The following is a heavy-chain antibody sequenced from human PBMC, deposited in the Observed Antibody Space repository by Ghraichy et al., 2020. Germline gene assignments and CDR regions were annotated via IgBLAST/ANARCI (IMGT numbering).Heavy chain of an antibody. CDR1: GGSISNYY. Sequence: GSLRLSCTVSGGSISNYYWSWIRQPPGKGLEWIVYIYYSGSTNYNPSLKSRVTISVDTSKNQFSLRLSSVTAADTAVYYCASSWYNGEFDPWGQGTLVTVSS. J-gene: IGHJ5*02. D-gene: IGHD1-26*01. V-gene: IGHV4-59*01. CDR3: ASSWYNGEFDP. CDR2: IYYSGST.